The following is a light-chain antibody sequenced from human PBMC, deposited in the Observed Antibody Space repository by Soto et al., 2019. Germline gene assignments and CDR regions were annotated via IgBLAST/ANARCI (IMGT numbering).Light chain of an antibody. CDR2: GAS. Sequence: EIVMTQSPATLSVSPGERATLSCRASQSVSRKLAWYQQTRGQAPRLLIYGASTRATAIPDRFSGSGSGTDFTLTISRLEPEDFAVYYCQQYDSSSITFGQGTRLEIK. CDR3: QQYDSSSIT. V-gene: IGKV3D-15*01. CDR1: QSVSRK. J-gene: IGKJ5*01.